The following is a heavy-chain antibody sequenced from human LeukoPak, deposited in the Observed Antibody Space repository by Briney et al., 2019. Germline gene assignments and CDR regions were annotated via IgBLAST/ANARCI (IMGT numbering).Heavy chain of an antibody. CDR1: GGSISSSSYY. J-gene: IGHJ4*02. CDR3: ARGGGKVDYDFWSGYYTGYYFDY. V-gene: IGHV4-61*05. CDR2: IYYSGST. D-gene: IGHD3-3*01. Sequence: SETLSLTCTVSGGSISSSSYYWGWIRQPPGRGLEWIGYIYYSGSTNYNPSLKSRVTISVDTSKNQFSLKLSSVTAADTAVYYCARGGGKVDYDFWSGYYTGYYFDYWGQGTLVTVSS.